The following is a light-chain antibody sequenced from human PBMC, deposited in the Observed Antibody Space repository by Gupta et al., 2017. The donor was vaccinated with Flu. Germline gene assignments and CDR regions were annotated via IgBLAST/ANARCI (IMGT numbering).Light chain of an antibody. CDR3: QQTYSTPFT. CDR1: QSISSY. CDR2: AAS. Sequence: SVGDRVTITCRASQSISSYLNWYQQKPGKAPKLLIYAASSLQSGVPSRFSGSGSGTDFTLTISSLQPEDFATYYCQQTYSTPFTFGPGTKVDIK. J-gene: IGKJ3*01. V-gene: IGKV1-39*01.